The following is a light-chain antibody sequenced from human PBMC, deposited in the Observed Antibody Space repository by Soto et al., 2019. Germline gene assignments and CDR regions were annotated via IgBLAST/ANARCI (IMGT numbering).Light chain of an antibody. CDR1: QTINIY. CDR2: AAS. J-gene: IGKJ2*01. CDR3: QQSYRSPYT. V-gene: IGKV1-39*01. Sequence: QLTQSPSSLSASVGDTVTVTCRASQTINIYLNWYQQKPAKAPELLIYAASSLQSGVPSRFSGGGSRTDLTLTIYSLQPEDFATYNCQQSYRSPYTFGQGTTLEMK.